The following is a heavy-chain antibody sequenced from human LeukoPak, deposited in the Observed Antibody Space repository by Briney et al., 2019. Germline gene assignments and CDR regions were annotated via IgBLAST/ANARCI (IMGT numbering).Heavy chain of an antibody. CDR1: GFTFNNYV. V-gene: IGHV3-23*01. D-gene: IGHD6-13*01. CDR3: AKASREYSSTWYY. Sequence: PGGSLRLSCAAPGFTFNNYVMSWVRQAPGKGLEWVSSISGTGDSTYYADSVKGRFTISRDNFKNTLYLQMNSLRDEDTAVYYCAKASREYSSTWYYWGQGTLVTVSS. CDR2: ISGTGDST. J-gene: IGHJ4*02.